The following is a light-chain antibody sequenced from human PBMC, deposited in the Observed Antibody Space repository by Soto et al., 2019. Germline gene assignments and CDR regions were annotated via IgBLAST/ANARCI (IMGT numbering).Light chain of an antibody. J-gene: IGLJ1*01. Sequence: QSVLAQPASVSGSLGQSITISCTGTSSDIGGYNYVSWYQQCPGKAPKLMIYRVSNRPSGVSNRFSGSKSGDTASLTISGLQAEDEADYHCSSYSSTSTLVVFGTGTKVTVL. CDR1: SSDIGGYNY. V-gene: IGLV2-14*01. CDR3: SSYSSTSTLVV. CDR2: RVS.